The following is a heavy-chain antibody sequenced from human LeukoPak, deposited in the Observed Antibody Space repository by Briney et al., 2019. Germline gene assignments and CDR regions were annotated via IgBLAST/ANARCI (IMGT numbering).Heavy chain of an antibody. CDR1: GFSFSTYG. D-gene: IGHD3-16*01. CDR3: AGDTPPGGDYYFDY. Sequence: QTGGSLRLSCAASGFSFSTYGMHWVRQAPGKGLEWVALICNAGTNTCYAESVKGRFTISRDNSKKTLYLQMNSLRAEDTAVYYCAGDTPPGGDYYFDYWGQGTLVIVSS. CDR2: ICNAGTNT. J-gene: IGHJ4*02. V-gene: IGHV3-33*01.